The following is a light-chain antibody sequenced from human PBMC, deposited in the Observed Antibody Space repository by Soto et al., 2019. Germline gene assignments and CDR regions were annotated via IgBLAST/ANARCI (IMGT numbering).Light chain of an antibody. CDR2: GAS. Sequence: EIVLAQSPATLSLSPGERATLSFRASQSVSISLAWYQQKPGQAPRLLIYGASTRATGIPARFSGSGSGTDFTLTISSLEPEDFAVYYCQQRSNWPWTFGQGTKVDIK. CDR1: QSVSIS. V-gene: IGKV3-11*01. J-gene: IGKJ1*01. CDR3: QQRSNWPWT.